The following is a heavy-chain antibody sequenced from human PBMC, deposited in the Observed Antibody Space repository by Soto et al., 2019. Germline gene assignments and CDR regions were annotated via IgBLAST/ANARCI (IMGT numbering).Heavy chain of an antibody. J-gene: IGHJ5*02. CDR1: GGTFSSYT. Sequence: QVQLVQSGAEVKKPGSSVKVSCKASGGTFSSYTISWERQAPGQGLEWMGRIIPILGIANYAQKFQGRVTITADKSTSTAYMELSSLRSEDTAVYYCASLEALSNWFDPWGQGTLVTVSS. CDR2: IIPILGIA. D-gene: IGHD3-16*02. CDR3: ASLEALSNWFDP. V-gene: IGHV1-69*02.